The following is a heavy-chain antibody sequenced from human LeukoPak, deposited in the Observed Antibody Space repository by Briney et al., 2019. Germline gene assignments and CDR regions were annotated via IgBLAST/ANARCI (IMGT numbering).Heavy chain of an antibody. CDR1: GFSLSSYA. CDR2: TSSSDDGK. D-gene: IGHD6-19*01. CDR3: AKDQRDSSGWYVLGPTVY. Sequence: QTGGSLRLSCTVSGFSLSSYAMSWVRRAPGKGLEWVSATSSSDDGKYYADSVRGRFTISRDNSRNTMYLQMNSLRAEDTAVYYCAKDQRDSSGWYVLGPTVYWGQGTLVTVSS. J-gene: IGHJ4*02. V-gene: IGHV3-23*01.